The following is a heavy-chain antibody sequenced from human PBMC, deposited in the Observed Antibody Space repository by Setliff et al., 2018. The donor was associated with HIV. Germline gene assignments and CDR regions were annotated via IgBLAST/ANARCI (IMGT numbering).Heavy chain of an antibody. CDR1: GGSFSGYY. CDR3: ARRAGSDYFTRFDY. D-gene: IGHD3-10*01. CDR2: INHSGST. J-gene: IGHJ4*02. Sequence: NPSETLSLTCAVYGGSFSGYYWSWIRQSPGKGLEWLGEINHSGSTNYNPSLKSRVTILGDTSKNQFSLKLSSVTAADTAVYYCARRAGSDYFTRFDYWGQGTLVTVSS. V-gene: IGHV4-34*01.